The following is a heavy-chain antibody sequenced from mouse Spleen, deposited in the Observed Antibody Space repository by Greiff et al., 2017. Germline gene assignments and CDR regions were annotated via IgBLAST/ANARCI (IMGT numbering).Heavy chain of an antibody. CDR3: ARETPLGYFDY. D-gene: IGHD4-1*01. V-gene: IGHV1-22*01. CDR2: INPNNGGT. Sequence: EVKLVESGPELVKPGASVKMSCKASGYTFTDYNMHWVKQSHGKSLEWIGYINPNNGGTSYNQKFKGKATLTVNKSSSTAYMELRSLTSEDSAVYYCARETPLGYFDYWGQGTTRTVSS. CDR1: GYTFTDYN. J-gene: IGHJ2*01.